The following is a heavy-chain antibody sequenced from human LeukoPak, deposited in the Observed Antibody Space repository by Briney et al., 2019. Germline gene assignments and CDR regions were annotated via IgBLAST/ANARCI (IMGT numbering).Heavy chain of an antibody. CDR3: AKGGPYSSTFGGMDV. V-gene: IGHV3-23*01. J-gene: IGHJ6*02. D-gene: IGHD6-13*01. CDR2: ISDSGGST. CDR1: GFTFRRYA. Sequence: PGGSLRLSCAASGFTFRRYAMNWVRQAPGTGLEWVSTISDSGGSTNYADSVKGRFTISRDNSKNTLYLQMNSLRVEDTAVYYCAKGGPYSSTFGGMDVWGQGTTVTVSS.